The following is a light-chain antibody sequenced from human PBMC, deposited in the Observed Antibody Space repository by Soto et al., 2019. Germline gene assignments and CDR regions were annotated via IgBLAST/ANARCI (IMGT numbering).Light chain of an antibody. CDR1: SSNVGSNY. CDR3: GTWDNSLSAV. V-gene: IGLV1-51*01. J-gene: IGLJ2*01. CDR2: DNG. Sequence: QSVLTQPPSVSAAPGQKVTISCSGSSSNVGSNYVSWYQQLPGTAPKLLIYDNGKRSSGIPDRFSGSQSGTSATLGITGLQTGDEADYYCGTWDNSLSAVFCGWTKLTVL.